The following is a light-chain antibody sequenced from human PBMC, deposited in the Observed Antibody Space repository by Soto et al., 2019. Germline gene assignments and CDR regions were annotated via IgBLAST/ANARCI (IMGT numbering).Light chain of an antibody. Sequence: DIVVAQSPLTLPGTPGETASISFRSSQILLHSNGYNYLDWYLQKPGQSPQLLIYLGSNRASGVPDRFSGSGSGTDFTLKISRVEAEDVGVYYCVQALQSPPWTFGQGTKVDI. CDR3: VQALQSPPWT. CDR1: QILLHSNGYNY. J-gene: IGKJ1*01. CDR2: LGS. V-gene: IGKV2-28*01.